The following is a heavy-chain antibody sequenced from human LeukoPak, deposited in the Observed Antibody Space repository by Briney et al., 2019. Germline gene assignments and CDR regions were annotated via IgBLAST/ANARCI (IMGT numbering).Heavy chain of an antibody. J-gene: IGHJ6*02. CDR2: ISGSGGST. CDR1: GFTFSSYA. CDR3: ATSYGDYAFYYYYGMDV. D-gene: IGHD4-17*01. V-gene: IGHV3-23*01. Sequence: PGGSLRLSCAASGFTFSSYAMSWVRQAPGKGLEWVSAISGSGGSTYYADSVKGRFTISRDNSKNTLCLQMNSLRAEDTAVYYCATSYGDYAFYYYYGMDVWGQGTTVTVSS.